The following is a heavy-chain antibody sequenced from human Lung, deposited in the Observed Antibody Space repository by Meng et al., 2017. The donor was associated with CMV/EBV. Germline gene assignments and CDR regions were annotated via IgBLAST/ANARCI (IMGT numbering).Heavy chain of an antibody. D-gene: IGHD3-3*01. Sequence: SETXSLTCTVSGGSVSSGSYYWSWIRQPPGKGLEWIGYIYYSGSTNYNPSVKSTVTISVDTSKNQFSLKLSSVTAADTAVYYCARLGGLRFAFWYGMDVWXQGTTVTVSS. CDR2: IYYSGST. CDR1: GGSVSSGSYY. J-gene: IGHJ6*02. V-gene: IGHV4-61*01. CDR3: ARLGGLRFAFWYGMDV.